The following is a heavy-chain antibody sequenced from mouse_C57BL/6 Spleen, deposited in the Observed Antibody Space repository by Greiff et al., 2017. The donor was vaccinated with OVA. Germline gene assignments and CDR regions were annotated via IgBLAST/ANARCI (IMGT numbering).Heavy chain of an antibody. Sequence: EVQLVESGGGLVKPGGSLKLSCAASGFTFSDYVMHWVRQAPEKGLEWVGYISSGSSTIYYADTVQGPFTISRDNAKNTLFLQMTSLRSEDTDMYYCARGDYYGSSEYFDYWGQGTTLTVSS. CDR3: ARGDYYGSSEYFDY. D-gene: IGHD1-1*01. V-gene: IGHV5-17*01. CDR1: GFTFSDYV. CDR2: ISSGSSTI. J-gene: IGHJ2*01.